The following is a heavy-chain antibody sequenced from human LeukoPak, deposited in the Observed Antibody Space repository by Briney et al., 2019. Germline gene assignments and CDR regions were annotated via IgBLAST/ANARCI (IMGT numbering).Heavy chain of an antibody. CDR3: AGDYGSGSYRFDY. D-gene: IGHD3-10*01. CDR2: FFYSGST. J-gene: IGHJ4*02. Sequence: PSQTLSLTCAVSGDSVRSGRYSWSWIRQPPGRGLEWIGYFFYSGSTYYNPSLKSRVAISVDTSTNQFSLTLNSVTAADTAVYYCAGDYGSGSYRFDYWGQGTLVTVSS. V-gene: IGHV4-30-4*07. CDR1: GDSVRSGRYS.